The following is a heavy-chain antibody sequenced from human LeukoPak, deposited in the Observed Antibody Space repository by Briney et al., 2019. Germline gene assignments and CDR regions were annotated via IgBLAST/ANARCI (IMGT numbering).Heavy chain of an antibody. CDR1: GYTFTGQY. Sequence: ASVKVSCKASGYTFTGQYLHWVRQAPGHGLEWMGWINPNSGGTNYAQKFQGRVTMTRDTSISTAYMELSRLRSDDTAVYYCATGSGTYSSDYWGQGTLVTVSS. V-gene: IGHV1-2*02. CDR3: ATGSGTYSSDY. J-gene: IGHJ4*02. CDR2: INPNSGGT. D-gene: IGHD3-10*01.